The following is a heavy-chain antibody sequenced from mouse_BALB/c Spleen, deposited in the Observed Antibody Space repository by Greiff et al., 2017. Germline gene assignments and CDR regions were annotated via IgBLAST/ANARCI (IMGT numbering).Heavy chain of an antibody. Sequence: LQQPGAELVKPGASVKMSCKASGYTFTSYNMHWVKQTPGQGLEWIGAIYPGNGDTSYNQKFKGKATLTADKSSSTAYMQLSSLTSEDSAVYYCARKYGNYGASWFAYWGQGTLVTVSA. V-gene: IGHV1-12*01. CDR2: IYPGNGDT. D-gene: IGHD2-10*02. J-gene: IGHJ3*01. CDR3: ARKYGNYGASWFAY. CDR1: GYTFTSYN.